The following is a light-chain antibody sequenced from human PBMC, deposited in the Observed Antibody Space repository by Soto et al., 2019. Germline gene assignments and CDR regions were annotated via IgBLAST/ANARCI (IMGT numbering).Light chain of an antibody. CDR2: KVS. J-gene: IGKJ1*01. CDR3: MQGTHWPPWT. V-gene: IGKV2-30*01. CDR1: QSLLSSDGYTY. Sequence: DVVMTQSPLSLAVTLGQPASISCRSSQSLLSSDGYTYLNWFQQRPGQSPRRLIYKVSNRDSGVPDRISGSGSGTDFTLKISRVEAEDVGVYYCMQGTHWPPWTFGQGTKVEIK.